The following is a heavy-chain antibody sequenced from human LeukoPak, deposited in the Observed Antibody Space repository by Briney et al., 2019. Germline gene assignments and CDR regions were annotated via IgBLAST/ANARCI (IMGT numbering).Heavy chain of an antibody. CDR2: ISSSGSTL. V-gene: IGHV3-48*03. Sequence: GGSLRLSCAASGFTFSSYEMNWVRQAPGKGLVWVSYISSSGSTLYYADSVKGRFTISRDNAKNSLYLQMNSLRAEDTAVYYCARSRFGDDYWGQGTLVTVSS. J-gene: IGHJ4*02. CDR3: ARSRFGDDY. D-gene: IGHD3-10*01. CDR1: GFTFSSYE.